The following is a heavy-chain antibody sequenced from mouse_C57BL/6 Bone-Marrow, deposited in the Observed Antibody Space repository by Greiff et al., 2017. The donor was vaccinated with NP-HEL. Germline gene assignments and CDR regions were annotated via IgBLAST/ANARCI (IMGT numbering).Heavy chain of an antibody. J-gene: IGHJ2*01. V-gene: IGHV1-69*01. CDR3: ASRGAYYYFDY. CDR2: IDPSDSYT. CDR1: GYTFTSYW. D-gene: IGHD1-1*01. Sequence: QVQLQQSGAELVMPGASVKLSCKASGYTFTSYWMHWVKQRPGQGLEWIGEIDPSDSYTNYNQKFKGKSTLTVDKSSSTAYMQLSSLTSEDSAVYYCASRGAYYYFDYWGQGTTLTVSS.